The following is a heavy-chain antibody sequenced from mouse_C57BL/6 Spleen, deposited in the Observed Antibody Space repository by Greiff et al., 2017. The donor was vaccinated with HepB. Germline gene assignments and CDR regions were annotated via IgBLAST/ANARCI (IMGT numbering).Heavy chain of an antibody. CDR1: GFTFSDYG. D-gene: IGHD4-1*01. J-gene: IGHJ4*01. CDR2: ISSGSSTI. Sequence: EVKLMESGGGLVKPGGSLKLSCAASGFTFSDYGMHWVRQAPEKGLEWVAYISSGSSTIYYADTVKGRFTISRDNAKNTLFLQMTSLRSEDTAMYYCANWDDAMDYWGQGTSVTVSS. V-gene: IGHV5-17*01. CDR3: ANWDDAMDY.